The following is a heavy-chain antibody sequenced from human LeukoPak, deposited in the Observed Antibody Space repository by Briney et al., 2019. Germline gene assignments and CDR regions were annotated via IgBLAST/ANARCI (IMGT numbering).Heavy chain of an antibody. D-gene: IGHD1-26*01. CDR2: KYYSGNS. CDR3: ARLRETYYFDY. CDR1: GGSISGSSYY. Sequence: SETLSLTCTVSGGSISGSSYYWGWIRQPPGKGLELIGSKYYSGNSYYNPSLKSRASISVDTSKNQFSLKLSSVTAADTAVYHCARLRETYYFDYWGQGTLVTVSS. J-gene: IGHJ4*02. V-gene: IGHV4-39*01.